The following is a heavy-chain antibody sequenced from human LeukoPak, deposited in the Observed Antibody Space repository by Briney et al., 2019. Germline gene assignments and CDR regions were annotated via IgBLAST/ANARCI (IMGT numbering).Heavy chain of an antibody. CDR3: ARDSSSSTWFDYHYMDV. Sequence: SETLSLTCTVSGGSISSHYWSWIRQPPGKGLEWIGYIYYSGSTNYNPSLKSRVTISVDTSKNQFSLKLSSVTAADTAVYYCARDSSSSTWFDYHYMDVWGKGTTVTVSS. CDR1: GGSISSHY. D-gene: IGHD6-13*01. CDR2: IYYSGST. V-gene: IGHV4-59*11. J-gene: IGHJ6*03.